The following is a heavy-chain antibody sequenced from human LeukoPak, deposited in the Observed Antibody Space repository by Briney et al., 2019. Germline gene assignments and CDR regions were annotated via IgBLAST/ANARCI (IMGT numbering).Heavy chain of an antibody. V-gene: IGHV3-21*01. J-gene: IGHJ6*03. CDR1: GFTFGSYS. Sequence: GGSLRLSCAASGFTFGSYSMNWVRQAPGKGLEWVSYISSSSYIYYADSVKGRFTISRDNAKNSLYLQMNSLRAEDTAVYYCAGVVPAADYYYMDVWGKGTTVTVSS. CDR3: AGVVPAADYYYMDV. D-gene: IGHD2-2*01. CDR2: ISSSSYI.